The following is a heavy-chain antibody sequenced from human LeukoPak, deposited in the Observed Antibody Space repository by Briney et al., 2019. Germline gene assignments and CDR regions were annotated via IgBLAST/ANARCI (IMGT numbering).Heavy chain of an antibody. J-gene: IGHJ6*03. CDR3: AKDRTNYYYYMDV. Sequence: QPGGSLRLSCAVSGFTFSNYAAHWVRQAPGEGLEWVAAISSDGDKQYYADSVKGRFTISRDNSKNSLYLQMNGLRTEDTAIYYCAKDRTNYYYYMDVWGKGTTVTISS. V-gene: IGHV3-30-3*01. CDR1: GFTFSNYA. CDR2: ISSDGDKQ.